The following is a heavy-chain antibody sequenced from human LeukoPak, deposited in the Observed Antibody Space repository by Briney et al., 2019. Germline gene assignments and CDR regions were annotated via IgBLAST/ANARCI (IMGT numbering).Heavy chain of an antibody. J-gene: IGHJ4*02. CDR3: AREGSTIRGIDY. Sequence: SETLSLTCTVSGGSISSYYWSWIRQPPGKGLEWIGYIYYSGSTNYNPSLKSRVTISVDTSKNQFSLELSSVTAADTAVYYCAREGSTIRGIDYWGQGTLVTVSS. CDR2: IYYSGST. V-gene: IGHV4-59*01. D-gene: IGHD2/OR15-2a*01. CDR1: GGSISSYY.